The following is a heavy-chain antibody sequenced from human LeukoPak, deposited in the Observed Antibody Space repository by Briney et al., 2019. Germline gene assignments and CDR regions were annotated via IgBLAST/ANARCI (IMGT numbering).Heavy chain of an antibody. Sequence: SETLSLTCAVSGGSINSGGYSWSRIRQPPGKGLEWIGYIYHSGGTYYNPSLKSRVTISVDRSKNQFSLKLSSVTAADTAVFYCARTVTTTHFDYWGQGTLVTVSS. CDR1: GGSINSGGYS. CDR2: IYHSGGT. D-gene: IGHD4-11*01. J-gene: IGHJ4*02. CDR3: ARTVTTTHFDY. V-gene: IGHV4-30-2*01.